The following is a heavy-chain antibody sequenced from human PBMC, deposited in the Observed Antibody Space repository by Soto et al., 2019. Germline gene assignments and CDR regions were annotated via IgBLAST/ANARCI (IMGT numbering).Heavy chain of an antibody. CDR2: IDPGDSSA. CDR3: ARHSSYYFD. Sequence: DVLLVQSGAEVKKPGESLRISCQTSGYTFTHFWISWLRQMPGEGLEWMGRIDPGDSSANYSPSFQGHVTISVDKSIATAFLEWNSLKASDTAMYYCARHSSYYFDWGQGTLVTVSS. J-gene: IGHJ4*02. D-gene: IGHD3-10*01. V-gene: IGHV5-10-1*01. CDR1: GYTFTHFW.